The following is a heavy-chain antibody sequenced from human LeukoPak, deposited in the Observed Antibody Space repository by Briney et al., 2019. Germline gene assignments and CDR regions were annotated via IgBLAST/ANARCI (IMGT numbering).Heavy chain of an antibody. D-gene: IGHD3-22*01. CDR3: ARDPSNSSGFHPHSDY. V-gene: IGHV1-18*04. Sequence: ASVKVSCKASGYTFTSYYMHWVRQAPGQGLEWMGWISAYNGDTKYAQKLQGRVTMTTDTSTNTAYMELRSLRSDDTAVYYCARDPSNSSGFHPHSDYWGQGTLVTVSS. CDR2: ISAYNGDT. CDR1: GYTFTSYY. J-gene: IGHJ4*02.